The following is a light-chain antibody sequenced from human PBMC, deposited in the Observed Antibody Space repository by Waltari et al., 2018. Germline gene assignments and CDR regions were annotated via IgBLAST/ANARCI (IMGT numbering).Light chain of an antibody. CDR2: AAS. CDR1: QSISRY. CDR3: QQYNDLYS. J-gene: IGKJ2*01. Sequence: DIQMTQSPSSLSASVGDRVTITCRASQSISRYLNWYQQKPGKAPKLLIYAASSLQSGVPSRFSGSGSGTDFTLTISSLQPEDFATYYCQQYNDLYSFGRGTKLEI. V-gene: IGKV1-39*01.